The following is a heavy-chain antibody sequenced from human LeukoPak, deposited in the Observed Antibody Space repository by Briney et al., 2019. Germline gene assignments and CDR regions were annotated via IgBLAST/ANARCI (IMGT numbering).Heavy chain of an antibody. V-gene: IGHV1-46*01. CDR1: GGTFISYA. CDR3: ARDAVLGATEDRFDY. J-gene: IGHJ4*02. CDR2: INPSGGST. Sequence: ASVKVSCKASGGTFISYAISWVRQAPGQGLEWMGIINPSGGSTSYAQKFQGRVTMTRDTSTSTVYMELSSLRSEDTAVYYCARDAVLGATEDRFDYWGQGTLVTVSS. D-gene: IGHD1-26*01.